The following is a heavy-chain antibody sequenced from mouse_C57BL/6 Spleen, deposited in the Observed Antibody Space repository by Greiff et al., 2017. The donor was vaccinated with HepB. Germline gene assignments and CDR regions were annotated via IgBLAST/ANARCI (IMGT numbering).Heavy chain of an antibody. V-gene: IGHV3-6*01. J-gene: IGHJ1*03. CDR1: GYSITSGYY. CDR2: ISYDGSN. CDR3: AIYFDV. Sequence: EVHLVESGPGLVKPSQSLSLTCSVTGYSITSGYYWNWIRQFPGNKLEWMGYISYDGSNNYNPSLKNRISITRDTSKNQFFLKLNSVTTEDTATYYCAIYFDVWGTGTTVTVSS.